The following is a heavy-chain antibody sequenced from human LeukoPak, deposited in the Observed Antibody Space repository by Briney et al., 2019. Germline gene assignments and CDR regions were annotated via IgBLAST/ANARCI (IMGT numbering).Heavy chain of an antibody. CDR3: ARGDMEPYCSSTSCYGGWFDP. J-gene: IGHJ5*02. Sequence: PSETLSLTCTVSGGSISSGDYYWSWIRQPPGKGLEWIGYIYYSGSTYYNPSLKSRVTISVDTSKNQFSLKLSSVTAADTAVYYCARGDMEPYCSSTSCYGGWFDPWGQGTLVTVSS. D-gene: IGHD2-2*01. CDR2: IYYSGST. CDR1: GGSISSGDYY. V-gene: IGHV4-30-4*01.